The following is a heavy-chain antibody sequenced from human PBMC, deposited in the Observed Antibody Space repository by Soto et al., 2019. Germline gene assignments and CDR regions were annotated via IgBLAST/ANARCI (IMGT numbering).Heavy chain of an antibody. J-gene: IGHJ4*02. Sequence: EVQLVESGGGLVQPGRSQRLSCAASGFTFDDYAMHWVRQAPGKGLEWVSGISWNSGSIGYADSVKGRFTISRDNAKNSLYLQMNSLRAEDTALYYCAKVYYDFWSGPIDYWGQGTLVTVSS. V-gene: IGHV3-9*01. CDR2: ISWNSGSI. CDR3: AKVYYDFWSGPIDY. CDR1: GFTFDDYA. D-gene: IGHD3-3*01.